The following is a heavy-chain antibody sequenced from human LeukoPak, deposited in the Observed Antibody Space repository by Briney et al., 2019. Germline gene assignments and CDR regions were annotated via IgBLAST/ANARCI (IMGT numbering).Heavy chain of an antibody. CDR1: GFTFSSYA. CDR3: AKPRGYCSSTSCYANYYYYYCMDV. CDR2: ISGSGGST. J-gene: IGHJ6*04. Sequence: GGSLRLSCAASGFTFSSYAMSWVRQAPGKGLEWVSAISGSGGSTYYADSVKGRFTISRDNSKNTLYLQMNSLRAEDTAVYYCAKPRGYCSSTSCYANYYYYYCMDVWGKGTTVTVSS. V-gene: IGHV3-23*01. D-gene: IGHD2-2*01.